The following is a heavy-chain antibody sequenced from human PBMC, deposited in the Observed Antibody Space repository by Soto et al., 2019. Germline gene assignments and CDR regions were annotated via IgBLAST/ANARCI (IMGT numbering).Heavy chain of an antibody. D-gene: IGHD3-3*01. Sequence: ASVKVSCKASGYTFSSYCISWVREAPGQGLEWMGWISAYNGNTKNAQNLQGRVTLTTDTSTSAAYMELRSLRYDDTAVYFCARGADFWSGYRWFDPWGQGTLVTVSS. CDR1: GYTFSSYC. CDR3: ARGADFWSGYRWFDP. V-gene: IGHV1-18*01. CDR2: ISAYNGNT. J-gene: IGHJ5*02.